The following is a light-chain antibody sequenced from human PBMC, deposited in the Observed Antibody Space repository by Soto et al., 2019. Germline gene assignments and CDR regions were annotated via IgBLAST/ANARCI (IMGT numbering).Light chain of an antibody. J-gene: IGKJ1*01. V-gene: IGKV1-5*03. Sequence: DLQMTQSPSTLSASVGDRVTITFRASQSISSWLAWYQQKPGKAPKLLIYKASSLESGVPSRFSGSGSGTEFTLTISSLQPDDFATYYCQQYNSYSTFGQGTKVDIK. CDR3: QQYNSYST. CDR2: KAS. CDR1: QSISSW.